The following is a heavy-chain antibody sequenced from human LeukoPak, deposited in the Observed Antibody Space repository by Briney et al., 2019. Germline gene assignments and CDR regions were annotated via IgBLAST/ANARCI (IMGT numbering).Heavy chain of an antibody. CDR2: INHSGST. V-gene: IGHV4-34*01. CDR1: GGSISSYF. D-gene: IGHD3-10*01. Sequence: SETLSLTCTVSGGSISSYFWTWIRQPPGKGLEWIGEINHSGSTNYNPSLKSRVTISVDTSKNQFSLKLSSVTAADTAVYYCARDMAYYGSGSGDNWFDPWGQGTLVTVSS. J-gene: IGHJ5*02. CDR3: ARDMAYYGSGSGDNWFDP.